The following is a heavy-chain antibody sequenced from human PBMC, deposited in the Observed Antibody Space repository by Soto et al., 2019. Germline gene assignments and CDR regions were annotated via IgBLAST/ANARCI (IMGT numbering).Heavy chain of an antibody. J-gene: IGHJ4*02. CDR2: ISAQNGNT. V-gene: IGHV1-18*01. Sequence: QVHLVQSGAEVKKPGASVKVSCKGSGYGFTTYGITWVRQAPGQGLAWMAWISAQNGNTNYAQKLQGRVTVTRETSTSTAYMELRSLRSDDTAVYYCARVRYGDYGGQGALVTVSS. CDR1: GYGFTTYG. D-gene: IGHD1-1*01. CDR3: ARVRYGDY.